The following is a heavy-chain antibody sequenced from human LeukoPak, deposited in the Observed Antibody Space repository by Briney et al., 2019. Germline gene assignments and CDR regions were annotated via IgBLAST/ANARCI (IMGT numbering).Heavy chain of an antibody. V-gene: IGHV3-53*01. CDR2: IYSGGST. CDR1: GFTVSSNY. CDR3: ARLYGSGSYFY. D-gene: IGHD3-10*01. Sequence: AGGSLRLSCAASGFTVSSNYMSWVRQAPGKGLEWGSVIYSGGSTYYADSVKGRFTISRDNSKNTLYLQMNSLRAEDTAVYYCARLYGSGSYFYWGQGTLVTVSS. J-gene: IGHJ4*02.